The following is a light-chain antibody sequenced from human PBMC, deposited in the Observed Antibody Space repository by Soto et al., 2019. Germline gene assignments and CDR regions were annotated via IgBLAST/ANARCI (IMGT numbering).Light chain of an antibody. CDR3: QQTKGFPLT. Sequence: DIQMTQSPSSLSASEGDKVTITCRASQDINKYLAWYQQIPGKAPKLLIFAASTLQSGVPSRFTASGSGTDFTPTVAGLQPDDAATYYCQQTKGFPLTFGGGTKVDSK. J-gene: IGKJ4*01. CDR1: QDINKY. V-gene: IGKV1-12*01. CDR2: AAS.